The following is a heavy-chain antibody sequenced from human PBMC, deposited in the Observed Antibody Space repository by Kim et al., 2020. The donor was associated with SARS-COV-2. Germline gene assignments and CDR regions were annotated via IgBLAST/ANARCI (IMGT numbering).Heavy chain of an antibody. D-gene: IGHD1-7*01. CDR2: ISGSGDST. CDR1: GFTFSSYA. J-gene: IGHJ3*02. CDR3: AKDTPVWSSNYNWNYGNDAFDI. V-gene: IGHV3-23*01. Sequence: GGSLRLSCAASGFTFSSYAMSWVRQAPGKGLEWVSAISGSGDSTYYADSVKGRFTISRDNSKNTLYLQMNSLRAEDTAVYYCAKDTPVWSSNYNWNYGNDAFDIWGQGTMVTVSS.